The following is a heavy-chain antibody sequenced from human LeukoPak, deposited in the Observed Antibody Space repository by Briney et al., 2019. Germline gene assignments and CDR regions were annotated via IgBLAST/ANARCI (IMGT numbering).Heavy chain of an antibody. CDR1: GYTFTSYG. CDR3: ARGSGDGYNNPPLYYYSYMDV. V-gene: IGHV1-18*01. CDR2: ISAYNGNT. Sequence: ASVKVSCKASGYTFTSYGISWVRQAPGQGLEWMGWISAYNGNTNYAQKLQGRVTMTTDTSTSTAYMELRSLRSDDTAVYYCARGSGDGYNNPPLYYYSYMDVWGKGTTVTVS. J-gene: IGHJ6*03. D-gene: IGHD5-24*01.